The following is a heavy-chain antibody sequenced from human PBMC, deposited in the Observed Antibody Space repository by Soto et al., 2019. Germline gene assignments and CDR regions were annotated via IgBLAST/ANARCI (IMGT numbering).Heavy chain of an antibody. CDR3: ASASGIAAAGYYYGIDV. V-gene: IGHV3-53*01. CDR1: GFTVSSNY. D-gene: IGHD6-13*01. J-gene: IGHJ6*02. CDR2: IYSGGST. Sequence: EVQLVESGGGLIQPGGSLRLSCAASGFTVSSNYMSWVRQAPGEGLEWVSVIYSGGSTYYADSVKGRFTISRDNSKSTLYLQMNSLRAEDTAVYYCASASGIAAAGYYYGIDVWGQGSTVTVSS.